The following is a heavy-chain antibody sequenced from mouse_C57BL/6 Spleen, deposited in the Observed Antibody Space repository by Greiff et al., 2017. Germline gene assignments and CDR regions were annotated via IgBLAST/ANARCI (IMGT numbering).Heavy chain of an antibody. CDR2: IYPRDGST. CDR3: ARSHCNYYYYAMDY. D-gene: IGHD2-1*01. V-gene: IGHV1-85*01. Sequence: VQLQESGPELVKPGASVKLSCKASGYTFTSYEINWVKQRPGQGLEWIGWIYPRDGSTTYNEKFKGKATLAVVTSSSTAYMELHSLTSEDSAVYFCARSHCNYYYYAMDYWGQGTSVTVSS. J-gene: IGHJ4*01. CDR1: GYTFTSYE.